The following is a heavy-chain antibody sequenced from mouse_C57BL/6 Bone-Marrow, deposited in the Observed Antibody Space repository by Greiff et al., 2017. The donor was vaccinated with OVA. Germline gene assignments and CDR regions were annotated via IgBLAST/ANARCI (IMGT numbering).Heavy chain of an antibody. CDR3: TYDAYRSWFAD. V-gene: IGHV1-9*01. Sequence: QVQLQQSGAELMKPGASVKLSCKATGYTFTGYWIEWVKQRPGHGLEWIGEILPGSGSTNYNEKFKGKATFTADTSYNKAYMQNSSLTTEDAAIYYGTYDAYRSWFADWGPGTLVTVSA. D-gene: IGHD2-3*01. CDR2: ILPGSGST. J-gene: IGHJ3*01. CDR1: GYTFTGYW.